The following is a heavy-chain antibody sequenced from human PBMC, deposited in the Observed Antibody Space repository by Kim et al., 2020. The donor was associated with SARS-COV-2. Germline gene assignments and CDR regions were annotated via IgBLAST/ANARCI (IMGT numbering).Heavy chain of an antibody. Sequence: SVERRFTISRDKSKNTLYLQMNSLRAEETAVYYCARGARTVATIFWYFDYWGQGTLVTVSS. J-gene: IGHJ4*02. V-gene: IGHV3-30*07. D-gene: IGHD5-12*01. CDR3: ARGARTVATIFWYFDY.